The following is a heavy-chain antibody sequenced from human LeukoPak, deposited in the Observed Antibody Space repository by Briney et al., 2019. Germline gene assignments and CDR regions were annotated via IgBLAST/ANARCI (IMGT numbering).Heavy chain of an antibody. J-gene: IGHJ5*02. CDR2: IRNDGSKK. Sequence: GGSLRLSCAASGFTFSGYSMNWVRQAPGKGLEWVAFIRNDGSKKYYADSVKGRFTISRDNSKNTLYLQMNSLRAEDTAVYYCARDAGRLWFGELLSWFDPWGQGTLVTVSS. V-gene: IGHV3-30*02. D-gene: IGHD3-10*01. CDR3: ARDAGRLWFGELLSWFDP. CDR1: GFTFSGYS.